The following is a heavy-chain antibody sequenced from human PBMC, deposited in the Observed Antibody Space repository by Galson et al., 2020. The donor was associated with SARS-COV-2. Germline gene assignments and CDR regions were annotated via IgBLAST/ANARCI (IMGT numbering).Heavy chain of an antibody. V-gene: IGHV7-4-1*02. CDR1: GYTFTNYA. CDR2: ISTNTGKP. D-gene: IGHD6-6*01. J-gene: IGHJ4*02. CDR3: AREGSSSVFDY. Sequence: ASVKVSCKASGYTFTNYAMNWVRQAPGQALEWVGWISTNTGKPTYAQDFTGRFVISLDSSVSTAYLQITNLKAEDTAVFYCAREGSSSVFDYWGQGTLVTVSS.